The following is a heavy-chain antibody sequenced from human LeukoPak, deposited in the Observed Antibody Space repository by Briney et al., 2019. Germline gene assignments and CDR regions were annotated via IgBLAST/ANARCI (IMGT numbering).Heavy chain of an antibody. V-gene: IGHV3-23*01. D-gene: IGHD3-22*01. J-gene: IGHJ4*02. CDR1: GFTFSSYA. Sequence: GGSLRLSCAASGFTFSSYAMSWVRQAPGKGLEWASAISGSGGGTYYADSVKGRFTISRDNSKKILYLQMNSLRVEDTALYYCAKERDSSGYFDYWGQGTLVTASS. CDR2: ISGSGGGT. CDR3: AKERDSSGYFDY.